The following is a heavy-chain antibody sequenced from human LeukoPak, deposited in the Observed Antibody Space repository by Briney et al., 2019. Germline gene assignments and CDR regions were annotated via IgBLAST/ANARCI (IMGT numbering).Heavy chain of an antibody. J-gene: IGHJ4*02. V-gene: IGHV4-59*12. D-gene: IGHD6-19*01. Sequence: SETLSLTCTVSGGSISSYYWSWIRQPPGKGLEWIGYIYYSGSTNYNPSLKSRVTISVDTSKNQFSLKLSSVTAADTALYYCARDAIAVAGTRYFDYWGQGTVVTVSS. CDR3: ARDAIAVAGTRYFDY. CDR2: IYYSGST. CDR1: GGSISSYY.